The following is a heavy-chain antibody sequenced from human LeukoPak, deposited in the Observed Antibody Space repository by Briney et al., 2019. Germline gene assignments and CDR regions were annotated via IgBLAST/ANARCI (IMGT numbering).Heavy chain of an antibody. D-gene: IGHD1-26*01. Sequence: ASVKVSCKASGGTFSSYAISWVRHAPGQGLEWMGGIIPIFGTANYAQKFQGRVTITTDEATSTAYMELSSLRSEDTAVYYCARGRAESLYYFDYWGQGTLVTVSS. J-gene: IGHJ4*02. CDR2: IIPIFGTA. CDR1: GGTFSSYA. CDR3: ARGRAESLYYFDY. V-gene: IGHV1-69*05.